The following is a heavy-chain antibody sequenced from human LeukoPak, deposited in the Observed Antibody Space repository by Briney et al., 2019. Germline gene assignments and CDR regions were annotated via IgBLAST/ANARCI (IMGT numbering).Heavy chain of an antibody. J-gene: IGHJ4*02. V-gene: IGHV3-48*03. CDR2: ISSSGSTT. CDR1: GFTFSSYE. D-gene: IGHD3-22*01. CDR3: GRDNYDSSGYYFD. Sequence: PGGSLRLSCAASGFTFSSYEMKWVRQAPGKGLEWVSYISSSGSTTHYADSVKGRFTISRDNAKKSLYLQMNSLRAEDTAVYYCGRDNYDSSGYYFDWGQGTLVTVSS.